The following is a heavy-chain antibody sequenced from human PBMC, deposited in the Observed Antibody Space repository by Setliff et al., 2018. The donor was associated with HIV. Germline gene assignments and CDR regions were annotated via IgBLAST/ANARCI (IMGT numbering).Heavy chain of an antibody. Sequence: SETLSLTCTVSGGSISSYYWSWIRQPPGKGLEWIGYIYTSGSTNYNPSLKSRVTISVDTSKNQFSLKLSSVTAADTAVYYCASTYYNFWSGYQGIDYWGQGTLVTV. CDR2: IYTSGST. D-gene: IGHD3-3*01. V-gene: IGHV4-4*08. CDR3: ASTYYNFWSGYQGIDY. J-gene: IGHJ4*02. CDR1: GGSISSYY.